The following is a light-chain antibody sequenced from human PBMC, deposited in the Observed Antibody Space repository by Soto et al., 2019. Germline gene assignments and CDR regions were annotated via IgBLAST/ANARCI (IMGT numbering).Light chain of an antibody. Sequence: DIVLTQSPGTLSLSPGERATLSCRASQSLRRSSLAWYQHQPGQAPRLLIYGASTRATGIPARFSGSGSGTEFTLTISSLQSEDFAVYYCQQYYSTPRTFGQGTKVDIK. CDR2: GAS. CDR1: QSLRRSS. V-gene: IGKV3-20*01. CDR3: QQYYSTPRT. J-gene: IGKJ1*01.